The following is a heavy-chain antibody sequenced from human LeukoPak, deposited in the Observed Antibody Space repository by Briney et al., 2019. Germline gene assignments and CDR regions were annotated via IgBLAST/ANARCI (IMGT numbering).Heavy chain of an antibody. Sequence: GGSLRLSCAASAFTFNKYWMTWVRQAPAKGLEWVANIKQDGSEKYYVDSVKGRFTISRDNAKNSLYLQMNSLTVEDAALYYCARVEEWLSEGNYYSYMDVWGKGTTVTVSS. CDR1: AFTFNKYW. J-gene: IGHJ6*03. CDR2: IKQDGSEK. D-gene: IGHD3-3*01. CDR3: ARVEEWLSEGNYYSYMDV. V-gene: IGHV3-7*01.